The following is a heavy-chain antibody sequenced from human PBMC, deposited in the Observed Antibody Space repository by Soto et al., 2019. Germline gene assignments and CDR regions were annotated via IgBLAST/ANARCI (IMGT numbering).Heavy chain of an antibody. CDR2: IYYSGST. CDR1: GGSISSYY. J-gene: IGHJ4*02. D-gene: IGHD6-6*01. CDR3: AWYSSSLVY. Sequence: QVQLQESGPGLVKPSETLSLTCTVSGGSISSYYWSWIRQPPGKGLEWIGYIYYSGSTNYNPSLKSRVTISVDTSKNQFSLKLSSVTAADTAVYYCAWYSSSLVYWGQGTLVTVSS. V-gene: IGHV4-59*08.